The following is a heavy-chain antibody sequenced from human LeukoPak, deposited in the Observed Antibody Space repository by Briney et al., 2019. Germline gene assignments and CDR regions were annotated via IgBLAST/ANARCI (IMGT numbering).Heavy chain of an antibody. J-gene: IGHJ4*02. CDR3: ARGPSDSSLPGY. CDR2: IANSGSFI. CDR1: GFTFSDYF. Sequence: GGSLRLSCAASGFTFSDYFMSWIRQAPGKGLEWVSYIANSGSFIYYADSVRGRFTISRDNAKNSLYLQMNSLRAEDTAVYYCARGPSDSSLPGYWGQGTLVTVPS. V-gene: IGHV3-11*01. D-gene: IGHD2-21*02.